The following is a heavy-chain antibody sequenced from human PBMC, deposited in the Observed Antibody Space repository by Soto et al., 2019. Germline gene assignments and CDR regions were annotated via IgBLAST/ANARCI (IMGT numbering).Heavy chain of an antibody. V-gene: IGHV4-39*01. CDR2: IYYSGST. J-gene: IGHJ6*02. Sequence: QLQLQESGPGLVKPSETLSLTCTVSGGSISSSSYYWGWIRQPPGKGLEWIGSIYYSGSTYYNVSLKSRVTISVDPSKNHFSRKLSSVTAADTAVYYCARQRGSSCPVQSWGGMDVWGQGTTVTVSS. CDR1: GGSISSSSYY. CDR3: ARQRGSSCPVQSWGGMDV. D-gene: IGHD6-13*01.